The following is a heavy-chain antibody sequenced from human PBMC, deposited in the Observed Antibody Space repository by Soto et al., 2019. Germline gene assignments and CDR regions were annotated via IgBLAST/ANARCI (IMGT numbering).Heavy chain of an antibody. CDR3: AKEGTSGLYYFDY. J-gene: IGHJ4*02. CDR2: ISGGGDTS. Sequence: GGSLRLSFAVSGFTFSNYAISWVLQAPGKGLEWVSIISGGGDTSYYADSVKGRFTISRDNSRNTLYLQMNSLRAGDSAKYYCAKEGTSGLYYFDYWGPGTLVTVSS. D-gene: IGHD6-19*01. V-gene: IGHV3-23*01. CDR1: GFTFSNYA.